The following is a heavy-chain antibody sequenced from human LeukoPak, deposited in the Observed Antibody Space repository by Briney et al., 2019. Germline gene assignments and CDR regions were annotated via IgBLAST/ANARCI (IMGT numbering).Heavy chain of an antibody. CDR2: IGGSGGST. J-gene: IGHJ4*02. CDR1: GLTFSNYA. D-gene: IGHD3-9*01. V-gene: IGHV3-23*01. CDR3: AEGRSYDILTGYYQGFDY. Sequence: GGSLRLSCAASGLTFSNYAMSWVRQAPGKGLEWVSAIGGSGGSTYYADSVKGRFTISRDNSKGTLYLQMNRLRVEDTAVYYCAEGRSYDILTGYYQGFDYWGQGTLVTVSS.